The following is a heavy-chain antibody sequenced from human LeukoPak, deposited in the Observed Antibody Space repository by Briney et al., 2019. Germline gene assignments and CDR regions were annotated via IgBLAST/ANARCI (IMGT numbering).Heavy chain of an antibody. D-gene: IGHD4-11*01. Sequence: SQTLSLTCTVSGGSISSGGYYWSWIRQPPGKGLEWIGYIYHSGSTYYNPSLKSRVTISVDRSKNQFPLKLSSVTAADTAVYYCARDGDYSTPLDYWGQGTLVTVSS. CDR3: ARDGDYSTPLDY. J-gene: IGHJ4*02. CDR2: IYHSGST. V-gene: IGHV4-30-2*01. CDR1: GGSISSGGYY.